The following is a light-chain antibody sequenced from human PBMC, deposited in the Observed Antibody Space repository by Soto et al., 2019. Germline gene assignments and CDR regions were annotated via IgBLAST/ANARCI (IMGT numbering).Light chain of an antibody. CDR1: SSDVGAHDF. CDR2: EVT. V-gene: IGLV2-14*01. CDR3: NSYTLSRTVI. J-gene: IGLJ2*01. Sequence: QSVLTQPASVSGSPGQSITISCSGTSSDVGAHDFVSWYQHHPDKAPKVIIFEVTKRPSGVSNRFSGSKTGNTASLTISGLQAEDEADYYCNSYTLSRTVIFGGGTKLTAL.